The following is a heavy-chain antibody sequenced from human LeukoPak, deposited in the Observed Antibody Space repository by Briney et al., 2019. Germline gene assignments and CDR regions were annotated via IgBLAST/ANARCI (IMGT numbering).Heavy chain of an antibody. V-gene: IGHV1-69*13. CDR3: ARDGSATIPDYYGMDV. CDR2: VIPIFGTA. D-gene: IGHD2-2*02. CDR1: GGTFSSYA. J-gene: IGHJ6*02. Sequence: SVKVSCKASGGTFSSYAISWVRQAPGQGLEWMGGVIPIFGTANYAQKFQGRVTITADESTSTAYMELSSLRSEDTAVYYCARDGSATIPDYYGMDVWGQGTTVTVSS.